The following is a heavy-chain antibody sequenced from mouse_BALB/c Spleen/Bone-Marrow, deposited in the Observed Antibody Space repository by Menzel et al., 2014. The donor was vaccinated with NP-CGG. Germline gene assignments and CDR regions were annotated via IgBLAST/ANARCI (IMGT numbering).Heavy chain of an antibody. CDR1: GYTFTSFV. CDR3: ARTMIYFYAMDY. CDR2: INPDNDGT. Sequence: VQLKESGPELVKPGASVKVSCKASGYTFTSFVMHWVEQKPGQGLEWIGYINPDNDGTKYNEKFKGKATLTSDKSSTTAYMELSSLTSEDSAVYYCARTMIYFYAMDYWGQGTSVTVSS. J-gene: IGHJ4*01. V-gene: IGHV1-14*01. D-gene: IGHD2-4*01.